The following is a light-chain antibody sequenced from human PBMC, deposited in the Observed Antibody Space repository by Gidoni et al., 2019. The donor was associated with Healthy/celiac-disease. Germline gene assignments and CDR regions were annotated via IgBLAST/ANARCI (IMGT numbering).Light chain of an antibody. CDR2: AAS. V-gene: IGKV1-39*01. J-gene: IGKJ1*01. CDR1: QSISSY. CDR3: QQSYGTPRT. Sequence: DIQMTQSPSSLSASVGDRVTITCRASQSISSYLNWYQQKPGKAPKLLIYAASSLHGVPSRFSGSGSGTDFTLTISSLQPEDFATYYCQQSYGTPRTFGQGTKVEIK.